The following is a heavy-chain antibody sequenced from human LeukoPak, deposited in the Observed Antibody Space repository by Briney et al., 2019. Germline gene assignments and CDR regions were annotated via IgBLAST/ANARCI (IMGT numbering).Heavy chain of an antibody. Sequence: GGSLRLSCEASGFTFGSHAMYWVRQAPGKGLEWVAGIFGSGGSPHYADSVKGRFTISRDDSRNTVYLQINSLRAEDTAVYYCGKATVGYSSGQKPAWPVDYWGQGTLVTVSS. CDR2: IFGSGGSP. CDR3: GKATVGYSSGQKPAWPVDY. CDR1: GFTFGSHA. J-gene: IGHJ4*02. V-gene: IGHV3-23*01. D-gene: IGHD5-18*01.